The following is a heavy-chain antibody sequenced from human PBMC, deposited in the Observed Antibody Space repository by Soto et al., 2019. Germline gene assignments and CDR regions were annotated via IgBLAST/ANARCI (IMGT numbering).Heavy chain of an antibody. J-gene: IGHJ6*02. Sequence: SETLSLTCAVYGGSFSGYYWSWIRQPPGKGLEWIGEINHSGSTNYNPSLKSRVTISVDTSKNQFSLKVGSVTAADTAVYCCASSSLYGMDVWGQGTTVTVSS. CDR2: INHSGST. V-gene: IGHV4-34*01. CDR3: ASSSLYGMDV. CDR1: GGSFSGYY.